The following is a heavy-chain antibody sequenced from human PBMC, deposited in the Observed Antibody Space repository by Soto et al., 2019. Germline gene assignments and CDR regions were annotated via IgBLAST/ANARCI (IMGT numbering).Heavy chain of an antibody. J-gene: IGHJ6*02. Sequence: QVQLVQSGAEVKKPGASVKVSCKASGYTFTSYGISWVRQAPGQGLEWMGWISAYNGNTNYAQKLQGRVTMTTDTSTSTADXXLXSXXSDDTAVYYCARELSGLRDIVLVPAAFANYYGMDVWGQGTTVTVSS. CDR1: GYTFTSYG. D-gene: IGHD2-2*01. CDR3: ARELSGLRDIVLVPAAFANYYGMDV. CDR2: ISAYNGNT. V-gene: IGHV1-18*01.